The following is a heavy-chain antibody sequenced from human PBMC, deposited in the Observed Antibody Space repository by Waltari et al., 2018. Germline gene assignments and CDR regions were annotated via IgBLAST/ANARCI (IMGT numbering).Heavy chain of an antibody. D-gene: IGHD5-12*01. V-gene: IGHV4-61*09. CDR2: IYTSGST. J-gene: IGHJ3*02. Sequence: QVQLQESGPGLVKPSQTLSLTCTVSGGSISSGRYYWSWIRQPAGKGLEWIGYIYTSGSTNYNPSLKSRVTISVDTSKNQFSLKLSSVTAADTAVYYCARGRGTRDGYNLGAFDIWGQGTMVTVSS. CDR3: ARGRGTRDGYNLGAFDI. CDR1: GGSISSGRYY.